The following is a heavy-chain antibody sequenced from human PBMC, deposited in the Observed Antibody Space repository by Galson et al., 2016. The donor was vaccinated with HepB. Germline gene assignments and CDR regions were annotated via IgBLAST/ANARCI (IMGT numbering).Heavy chain of an antibody. D-gene: IGHD2-15*01. CDR3: ARLTGGSFTYYFDY. CDR2: IFRSGIT. Sequence: TLSLTCSVSGGSISSGDSYWSWIRQPAGKELEWIGRIFRSGITNYNPSLKSRVSISVDTSRKQFSLKITAVTAADTAMYYCARLTGGSFTYYFDYWGQGSLVTGSS. J-gene: IGHJ4*02. V-gene: IGHV4-61*02. CDR1: GGSISSGDSY.